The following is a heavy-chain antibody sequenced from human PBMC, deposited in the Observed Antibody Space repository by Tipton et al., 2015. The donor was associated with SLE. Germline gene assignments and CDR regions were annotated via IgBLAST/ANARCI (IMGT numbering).Heavy chain of an antibody. CDR1: GFTFTGQY. CDR2: INLSVGNT. V-gene: IGHV1-46*01. J-gene: IGHJ6*02. CDR3: ARGGPVYSRSWLPGGMDV. Sequence: QVQLVQSGAEVKNPGTSVKVSCKASGFTFTGQYMHWVRQGPGQGPEWLGVINLSVGNTAYVQNVQGRVTMTRDTSTSTVHMELSSLRSEDTAVYYCARGGPVYSRSWLPGGMDVWGQGTTVTVSS. D-gene: IGHD6-13*01.